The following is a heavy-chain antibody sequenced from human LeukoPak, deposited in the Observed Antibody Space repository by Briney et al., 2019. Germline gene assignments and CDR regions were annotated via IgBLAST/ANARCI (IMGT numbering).Heavy chain of an antibody. CDR3: ARLAGDYRNYYYYGMDV. D-gene: IGHD4-17*01. Sequence: SETLSLTCAVYGGSFSGYYWSWIRQPPGKGLEWIGEINHSGSTNYNPSLKSRVTIPVDTSKNQFSLKLSSVTAADTAVYYCARLAGDYRNYYYYGMDVWGQGTTVTVSS. CDR1: GGSFSGYY. CDR2: INHSGST. J-gene: IGHJ6*02. V-gene: IGHV4-34*01.